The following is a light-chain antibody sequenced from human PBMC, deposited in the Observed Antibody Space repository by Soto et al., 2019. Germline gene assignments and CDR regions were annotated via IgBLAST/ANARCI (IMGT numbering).Light chain of an antibody. J-gene: IGKJ5*01. CDR3: QQYGSSLIT. CDR1: QSVSSSY. Sequence: EIVVTQSPGTLSLSPGERATLSCRASQSVSSSYLAWYQQKPGQAPRLLIYGASSRATGIPDRFSGSGSGTDFTLTISRREPEDFAVYYCQQYGSSLITFGQGTRLEIK. V-gene: IGKV3-20*01. CDR2: GAS.